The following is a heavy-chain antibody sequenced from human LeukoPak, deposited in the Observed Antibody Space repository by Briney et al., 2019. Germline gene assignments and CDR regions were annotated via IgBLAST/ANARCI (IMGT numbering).Heavy chain of an antibody. CDR3: AKDREYYDSSGYTPDY. D-gene: IGHD3-22*01. CDR2: ISGSVGST. V-gene: IGHV3-23*01. J-gene: IGHJ4*02. CDR1: GFIFSNAL. Sequence: PGGSLRLSCAASGFIFSNALMSWVRQAPGRGLEWVSTISGSVGSTYYADSVKGRFTISRDNSKNTLYLQMNSLRAEDTAVYYCAKDREYYDSSGYTPDYWGQGTLVTVSS.